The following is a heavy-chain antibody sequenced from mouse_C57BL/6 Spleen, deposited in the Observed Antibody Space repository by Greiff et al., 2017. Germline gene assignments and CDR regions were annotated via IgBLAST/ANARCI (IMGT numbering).Heavy chain of an antibody. D-gene: IGHD4-1*01. CDR3: ARFELGGGYFDV. CDR1: GYTFTSYW. CDR2: IHPNSGST. V-gene: IGHV1-64*01. Sequence: QVQLQQPGAELVKPGASVKLSCKASGYTFTSYWMHWVKQRPGQGLEWIGMIHPNSGSTNYNEKFKSKATLTVDKSSSTAYMQLSSLTSEDSAVYYCARFELGGGYFDVWGTGTTGTVSS. J-gene: IGHJ1*03.